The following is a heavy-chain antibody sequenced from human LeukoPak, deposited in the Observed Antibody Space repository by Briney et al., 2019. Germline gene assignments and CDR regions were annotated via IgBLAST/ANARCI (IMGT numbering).Heavy chain of an antibody. Sequence: ASLKVSCKASGFSFTGYYIHWVRQAPGQGLEWMGWINPNNGGTTYAQKFQGRVTMTRDTSISTAYMELSRLRSDDTAVYYCAREMFFGGSYLADYYYGMDVWGQGTTVTGSS. J-gene: IGHJ6*02. CDR1: GFSFTGYY. D-gene: IGHD1-26*01. V-gene: IGHV1-2*02. CDR3: AREMFFGGSYLADYYYGMDV. CDR2: INPNNGGT.